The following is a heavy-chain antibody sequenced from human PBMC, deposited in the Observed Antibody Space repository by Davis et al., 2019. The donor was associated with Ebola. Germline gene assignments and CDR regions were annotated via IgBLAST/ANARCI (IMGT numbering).Heavy chain of an antibody. D-gene: IGHD4-17*01. CDR3: ARDRDGEGNWYFDL. Sequence: PGGSLRLSCAASGFTFSSYGMHWVRQAPGKGLEWVAVISYDGSNKYYADSVKGRFTISRDNSKNTLYLQVNSLRSEDTAFYYCARDRDGEGNWYFDLWGRGTLVTVSS. CDR1: GFTFSSYG. J-gene: IGHJ2*01. V-gene: IGHV3-30*03. CDR2: ISYDGSNK.